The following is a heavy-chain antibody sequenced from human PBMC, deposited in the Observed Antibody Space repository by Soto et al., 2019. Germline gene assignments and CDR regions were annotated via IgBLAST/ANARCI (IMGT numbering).Heavy chain of an antibody. V-gene: IGHV3-33*01. D-gene: IGHD6-19*01. CDR3: ARSXAVAGNAHYDYYYGMDV. Sequence: GGSLRLSCAASGFTFSSYGMHWVRQAPGKGLEWVAVIWYDGSNKYYADSVKGRFTISRDNSKNTLYLQMNSLRAEDTAVYYCARSXAVAGNAHYDYYYGMDVWGQGTTVTVSS. CDR2: IWYDGSNK. CDR1: GFTFSSYG. J-gene: IGHJ6*02.